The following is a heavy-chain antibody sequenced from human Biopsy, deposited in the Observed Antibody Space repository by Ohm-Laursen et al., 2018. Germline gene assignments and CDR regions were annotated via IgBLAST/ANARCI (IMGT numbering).Heavy chain of an antibody. V-gene: IGHV1-46*01. J-gene: IGHJ4*02. CDR1: GGTFSSYS. CDR3: ARNTGWYGDLYYFDY. Sequence: GSSVKVSCKASGGTFSSYSITWARQAPGQGLEWMGLINPSGSTTSYPQIFQGRVTMTRDTSKSTVYMELSSLRSADTAVYFCARNTGWYGDLYYFDYWGQGTLVTVSS. D-gene: IGHD6-19*01. CDR2: INPSGSTT.